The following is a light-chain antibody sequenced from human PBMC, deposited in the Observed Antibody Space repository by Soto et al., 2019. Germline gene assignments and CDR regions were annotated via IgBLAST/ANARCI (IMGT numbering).Light chain of an antibody. J-gene: IGKJ1*01. CDR2: QTS. V-gene: IGKV3-11*01. CDR3: HQRQSWPRT. CDR1: QYINTR. Sequence: EIVLTQSPATLSSFPGDRVTRSCRASQYINTRLAWYQHRPGQAPRLLIYQTSIRAAGIPARFSASGSGTDFTLTISDVQPEHFALYYCHQRQSWPRTFGQGTKVDI.